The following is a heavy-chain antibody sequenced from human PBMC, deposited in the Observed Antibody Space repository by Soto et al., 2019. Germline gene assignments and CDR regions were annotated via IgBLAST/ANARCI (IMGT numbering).Heavy chain of an antibody. J-gene: IGHJ4*02. V-gene: IGHV4-59*08. D-gene: IGHD5-12*01. Sequence: PSETLSLTCTVSGGSSNRNYWNWIRQRPGKGLEWIGYINYSGNTNYNPSLKSRVTISIDTSKNQFSLKLSSVTAADTAIYYCARIPTRGDVDYFDYWGQGTLVTVSS. CDR2: INYSGNT. CDR3: ARIPTRGDVDYFDY. CDR1: GGSSNRNY.